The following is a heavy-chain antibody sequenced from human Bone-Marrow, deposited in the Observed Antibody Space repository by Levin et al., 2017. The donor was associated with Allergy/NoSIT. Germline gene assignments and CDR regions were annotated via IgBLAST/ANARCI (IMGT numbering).Heavy chain of an antibody. CDR1: GFTFSSYA. CDR3: AKDREDTVVADALDF. CDR2: ISGSGDST. J-gene: IGHJ3*01. V-gene: IGHV3-23*01. D-gene: IGHD2-21*01. Sequence: PGGSLRLSCAASGFTFSSYAMSWVRQAPGKGLEWVSTISGSGDSTFYADSVRGRFTISRDNSRSTMYLHINSPRGEDTATYYCAKDREDTVVADALDFWGQGTMVTVSS.